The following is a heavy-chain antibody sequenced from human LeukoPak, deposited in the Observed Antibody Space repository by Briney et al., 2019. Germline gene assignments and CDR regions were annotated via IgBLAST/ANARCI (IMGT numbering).Heavy chain of an antibody. Sequence: GRSLRLSCTASGFTFGDYAMSWVRQAPGKGLEWVSAISGSGGSTYYADSVKGRFTISRDNSKNTLYLQMNSLRAEDTAVYYCASEVLLWFGEFDYWGQGTLVTVSS. V-gene: IGHV3-23*01. CDR3: ASEVLLWFGEFDY. J-gene: IGHJ4*02. CDR1: GFTFGDYA. D-gene: IGHD3-10*01. CDR2: ISGSGGST.